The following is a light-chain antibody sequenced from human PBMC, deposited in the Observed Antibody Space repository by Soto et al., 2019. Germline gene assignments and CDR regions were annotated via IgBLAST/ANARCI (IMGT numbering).Light chain of an antibody. Sequence: EIVLTQSPGTLSLSPGERATLSCRASQSVSSTYLAWYQHKPGQAPRLLIYGTSSRATGIPDRFSGSGSGTDFTLTITRLEPEDFAVYYCQQYGNSSLTFGLGTKVEIK. J-gene: IGKJ1*01. CDR3: QQYGNSSLT. V-gene: IGKV3-20*01. CDR1: QSVSSTY. CDR2: GTS.